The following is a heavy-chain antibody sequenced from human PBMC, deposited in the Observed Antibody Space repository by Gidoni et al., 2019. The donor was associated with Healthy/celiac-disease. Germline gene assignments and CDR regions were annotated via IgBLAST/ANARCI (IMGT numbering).Heavy chain of an antibody. Sequence: EVQLVESGVGLVPPGVSLRLSCSASVFTFSSYAMHWVRQAPGKGLEYVSAISSNGGSTYYADSVKGRFTISRDNSKNTLYLQMSSLRAEDTAVYYCVNAYVEMATIGFDYWGQGTLVTVSS. D-gene: IGHD5-12*01. V-gene: IGHV3-64D*08. J-gene: IGHJ4*02. CDR3: VNAYVEMATIGFDY. CDR2: ISSNGGST. CDR1: VFTFSSYA.